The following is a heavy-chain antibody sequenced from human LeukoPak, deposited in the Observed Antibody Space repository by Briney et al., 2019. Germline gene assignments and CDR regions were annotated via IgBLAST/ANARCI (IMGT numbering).Heavy chain of an antibody. CDR1: GFTASTYC. CDR3: ARVGDHFHWNLDL. J-gene: IGHJ2*01. V-gene: IGHV3-53*01. Sequence: GGSLRLSCAASGFTASTYCMNWVRQAPGKGLEWVSIIYSGGTTYYADSVKGRFTISRDTSKNTLSLQMSSLRAEDTAVYFCARVGDHFHWNLDLWGRGTLVTVSS. D-gene: IGHD3-3*02. CDR2: IYSGGTT.